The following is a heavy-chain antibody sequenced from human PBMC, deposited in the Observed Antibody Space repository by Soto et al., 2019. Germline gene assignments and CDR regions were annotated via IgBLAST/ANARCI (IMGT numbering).Heavy chain of an antibody. Sequence: PSETLSLTCGVSGGAISSSNWWSGVRQPPGKGLEWIGEIYHSGSTNYNPSLKSRVTISVDKSKNQFSLKLSSVTAADTAVYYCAVTGGTGTATNDYWGQGTLVTVSS. CDR3: AVTGGTGTATNDY. D-gene: IGHD1-1*01. V-gene: IGHV4-4*02. CDR2: IYHSGST. CDR1: GGAISSSNW. J-gene: IGHJ4*02.